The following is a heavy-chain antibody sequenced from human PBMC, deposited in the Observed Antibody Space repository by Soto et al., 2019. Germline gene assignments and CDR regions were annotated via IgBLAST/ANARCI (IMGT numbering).Heavy chain of an antibody. CDR1: GISISPYY. CDR3: AILHSYGVDY. Sequence: QVQLQESGPRLVKPSETLSLTCSVSGISISPYYWSWVRQPPGKGLEWIGYIIYNGNSNYNPSLESRVTLSLDTSKNQFSLELKSVTAADTAVYYCAILHSYGVDYWGQGTLVTVSS. D-gene: IGHD2-8*01. V-gene: IGHV4-59*08. J-gene: IGHJ4*02. CDR2: IIYNGNS.